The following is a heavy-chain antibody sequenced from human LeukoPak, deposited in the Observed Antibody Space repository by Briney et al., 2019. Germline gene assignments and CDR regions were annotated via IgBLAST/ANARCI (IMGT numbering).Heavy chain of an antibody. CDR1: GYTFTSYG. CDR2: INPNSGGT. Sequence: ASVKVSCKASGYTFTSYGISWVRQAPGQGLEWMGRINPNSGGTNYAQKFQGRATMTRDTSISTAYMELSRLRSDDTAVYYCASNSFTFDYWGQGTLVTVSS. D-gene: IGHD2-15*01. CDR3: ASNSFTFDY. J-gene: IGHJ4*02. V-gene: IGHV1-2*06.